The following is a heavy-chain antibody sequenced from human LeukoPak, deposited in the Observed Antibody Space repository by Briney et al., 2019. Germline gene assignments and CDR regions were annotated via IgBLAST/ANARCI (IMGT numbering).Heavy chain of an antibody. V-gene: IGHV4-38-2*02. D-gene: IGHD4-23*01. CDR1: GYSISSGYY. CDR2: IYHSGST. J-gene: IGHJ4*02. CDR3: AGGGNSAEVYYFDY. Sequence: SETLSLTCTVSGYSISSGYYWGWIRQPPGKGLEWIGSIYHSGSTNYNPSLKSRVTISVDTSKNQFSLKLSSVTAADTAVYYCAGGGNSAEVYYFDYWGQGTLVTVSS.